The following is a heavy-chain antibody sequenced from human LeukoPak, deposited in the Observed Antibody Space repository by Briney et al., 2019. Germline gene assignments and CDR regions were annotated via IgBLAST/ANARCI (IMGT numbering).Heavy chain of an antibody. V-gene: IGHV4-59*12. D-gene: IGHD3-22*01. CDR1: GGSISSYY. Sequence: SETLSLTCTVSGGSISSYYWSWIRQPPGKGLEWIGYIYYSGSTNYNPSLKSRVTISVDTSKNQFSLKLSSVTAADTAVHYCARDYYDSSGYLDYWGQGTLVTVSS. CDR2: IYYSGST. J-gene: IGHJ4*02. CDR3: ARDYYDSSGYLDY.